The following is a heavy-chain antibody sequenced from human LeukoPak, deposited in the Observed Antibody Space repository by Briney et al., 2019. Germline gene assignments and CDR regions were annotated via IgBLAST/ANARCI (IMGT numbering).Heavy chain of an antibody. D-gene: IGHD5-24*01. Sequence: PGGSLRLSCAASGFTFSSYWMHWVRQAPGKGLEWVGFIRSKAYGGTTEYAASVKGRFTISRDDSKSIAYLQMNSLKTEDTAVYYCSREMATIGEFDYWGQGTLVTVSS. CDR3: SREMATIGEFDY. V-gene: IGHV3-49*04. J-gene: IGHJ4*02. CDR2: IRSKAYGGTT. CDR1: GFTFSSYW.